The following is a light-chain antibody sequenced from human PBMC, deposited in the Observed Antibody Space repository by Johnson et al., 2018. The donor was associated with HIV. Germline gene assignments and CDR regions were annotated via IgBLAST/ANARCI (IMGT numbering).Light chain of an antibody. J-gene: IGLJ1*01. Sequence: QSVLTQPPSVSAAPGQMVSISCSGSSSNIGKNYVSWYQQFPGTAPKLLIHENKKRPSGIPDRFSGSKSGTSATLDITGLQTGDEDDYYCGTWDSSLGAWVLGTGTKVTVV. CDR1: SSNIGKNY. CDR3: GTWDSSLGAWV. V-gene: IGLV1-51*02. CDR2: ENK.